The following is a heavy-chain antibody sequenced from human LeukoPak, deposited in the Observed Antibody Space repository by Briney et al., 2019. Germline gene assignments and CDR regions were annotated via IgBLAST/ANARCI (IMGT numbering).Heavy chain of an antibody. J-gene: IGHJ4*02. V-gene: IGHV1-2*02. CDR3: AREVAGWSPTDY. CDR2: INPNSGGT. CDR1: GYTFTGYY. Sequence: GASVKVSCKASGYTFTGYYMHWVRQAPGQGLEWMGWINPNSGGTNYAQKFQGRVTMTRDTSISTAYMELSRLRSDDTAVYYCAREVAGWSPTDYWDQGTLVTVSS. D-gene: IGHD6-19*01.